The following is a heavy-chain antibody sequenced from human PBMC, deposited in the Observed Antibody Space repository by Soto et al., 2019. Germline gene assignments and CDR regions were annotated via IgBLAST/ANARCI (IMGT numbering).Heavy chain of an antibody. V-gene: IGHV4-34*01. CDR3: ARNRMNYYYYGMDV. J-gene: IGHJ6*02. Sequence: SETLSLTCAVYGGSFSGYYWRWIRQPPGKGLEWIGEINHGGSTNYSPSLKSRVTISVDTSKNQFSLKLSSVTAADTAVYYCARNRMNYYYYGMDVWGQGTTVTVSS. CDR1: GGSFSGYY. CDR2: INHGGST.